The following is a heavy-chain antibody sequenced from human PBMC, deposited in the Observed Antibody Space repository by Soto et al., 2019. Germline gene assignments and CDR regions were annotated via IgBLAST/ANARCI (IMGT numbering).Heavy chain of an antibody. V-gene: IGHV6-1*01. D-gene: IGHD1-26*01. Sequence: PSQTLSLTCAISGDSVSSNSAAWNWIRQSPSRGLEWLGRTYYRSKWYNDYAVSVKSRITINPDTSKNQFSLQLNSVTPEDTAVYYCARTQPRADYYYYYGMDVWGQGTTVTVSS. CDR2: TYYRSKWYN. CDR3: ARTQPRADYYYYYGMDV. CDR1: GDSVSSNSAA. J-gene: IGHJ6*02.